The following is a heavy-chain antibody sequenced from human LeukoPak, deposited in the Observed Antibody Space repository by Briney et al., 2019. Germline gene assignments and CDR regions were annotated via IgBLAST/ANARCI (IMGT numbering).Heavy chain of an antibody. J-gene: IGHJ4*02. V-gene: IGHV3-66*01. CDR2: IYSGGST. D-gene: IGHD1-7*01. CDR1: GFTVSSNY. Sequence: TGGSLRLSCAASGFTVSSNYMSWVRQAPGKGLEWVSVIYSGGSTYYADSVKGRFTISRDNARDTLYLQMNSLRVEDTAVYHCVRALTGTDDFWGRGTLVTVSS. CDR3: VRALTGTDDF.